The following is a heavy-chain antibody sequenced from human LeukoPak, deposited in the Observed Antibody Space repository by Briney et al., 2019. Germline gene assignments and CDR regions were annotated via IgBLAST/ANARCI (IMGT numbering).Heavy chain of an antibody. CDR1: GFTFSSYW. Sequence: PGGSLRLSCAASGFTFSSYWMSWVRQAPGKGREWVANIKQDGSEKYYVDSVKGRFTIPRDNAKNSLYLQMNSLRAEDTAVYYCARGGYCSSPSFYEDWFFDYWGQGTLVTVSS. D-gene: IGHD2-2*03. J-gene: IGHJ4*02. CDR3: ARGGYCSSPSFYEDWFFDY. V-gene: IGHV3-7*01. CDR2: IKQDGSEK.